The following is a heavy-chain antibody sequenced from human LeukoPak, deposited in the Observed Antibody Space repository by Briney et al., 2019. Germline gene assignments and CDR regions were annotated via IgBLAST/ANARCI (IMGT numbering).Heavy chain of an antibody. CDR1: GGTFSSYA. Sequence: ASVKVSCKASGGTFSSYAISWVRQAPGQGLEWMGGIIPIFGTANYAQKFQGRVTITADKSTSTAYMELSSPRSEDTAVYYCARLEPSLRGPTFDYWGQGTPVTVSS. V-gene: IGHV1-69*06. D-gene: IGHD4-17*01. CDR2: IIPIFGTA. J-gene: IGHJ4*02. CDR3: ARLEPSLRGPTFDY.